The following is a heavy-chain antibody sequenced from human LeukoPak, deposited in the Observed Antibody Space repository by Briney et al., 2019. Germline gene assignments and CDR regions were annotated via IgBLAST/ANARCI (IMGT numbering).Heavy chain of an antibody. D-gene: IGHD3-22*01. Sequence: SETLSLTCTVSGGSISSYYWSWIRQPAGKGLEWIGRIYTSGSTNYNPSLKSRVTMSVDTSKNQFSLKLSSVTAADTAVYYCARATPHYYDSSGYYPYYFDYWGQGTLVTVSS. CDR1: GGSISSYY. CDR2: IYTSGST. J-gene: IGHJ4*02. V-gene: IGHV4-4*07. CDR3: ARATPHYYDSSGYYPYYFDY.